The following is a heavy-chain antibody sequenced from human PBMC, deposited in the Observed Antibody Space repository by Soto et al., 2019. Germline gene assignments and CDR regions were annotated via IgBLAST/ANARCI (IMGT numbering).Heavy chain of an antibody. D-gene: IGHD2-2*01. CDR1: GGSITSYF. Sequence: SETLSLTCTVSGGSITSYFWSWIRQPPGKGLEWIGYIYYSGSTNYNPSLKSRVTISVDTSKNQFSLKLSSVTAADAAVYYCARGAYCSSTSCYGPDATFDIWGQGTMVTVSS. CDR2: IYYSGST. CDR3: ARGAYCSSTSCYGPDATFDI. J-gene: IGHJ3*02. V-gene: IGHV4-59*01.